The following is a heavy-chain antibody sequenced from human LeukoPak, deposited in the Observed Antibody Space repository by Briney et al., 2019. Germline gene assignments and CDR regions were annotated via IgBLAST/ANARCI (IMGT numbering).Heavy chain of an antibody. D-gene: IGHD6-13*01. CDR2: INHSGST. Sequence: SETLSLTCAVYGGSFSGYYWSWIRQPPGKGLEWIGEINHSGSTNYNPSLKSRVTISVDTSKNQFSLKLSSVTAADTAVYYCASTGNVAAAGINWFDPWGQGTLVTVSS. CDR1: GGSFSGYY. J-gene: IGHJ5*02. V-gene: IGHV4-34*01. CDR3: ASTGNVAAAGINWFDP.